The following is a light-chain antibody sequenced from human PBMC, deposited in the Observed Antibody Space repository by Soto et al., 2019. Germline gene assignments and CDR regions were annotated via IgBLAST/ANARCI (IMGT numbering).Light chain of an antibody. CDR1: QSLLHSNGYKY. J-gene: IGKJ2*01. V-gene: IGKV2-28*01. Sequence: DIVMTQSPLSLPVTPGEPASISCRSSQSLLHSNGYKYLDWYLQKPGQSPQLLIYLGSNRSSGVPYRFSGSGSGTDFTLKISRVEAEDVGVYYCMQALQTPYTFGEGTKREIK. CDR3: MQALQTPYT. CDR2: LGS.